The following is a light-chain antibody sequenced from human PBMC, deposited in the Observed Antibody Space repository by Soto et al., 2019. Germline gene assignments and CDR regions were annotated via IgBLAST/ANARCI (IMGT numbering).Light chain of an antibody. Sequence: DIQMTQSPSTLSASVGDRVTITCRASQSISRWLAWYQQKPGKAPKALIYDASTLRSGVPSMFSGGGSGTEFALTISILQPDDFATYYCQQYNTYSTFGHGTRLESK. CDR1: QSISRW. V-gene: IGKV1-5*01. CDR2: DAS. J-gene: IGKJ5*01. CDR3: QQYNTYST.